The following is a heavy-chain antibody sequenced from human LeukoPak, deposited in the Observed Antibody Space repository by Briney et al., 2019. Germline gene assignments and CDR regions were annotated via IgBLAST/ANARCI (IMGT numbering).Heavy chain of an antibody. Sequence: SETLSLTCTVSGGSISSYYWSWIRQPAGKGLEWIGRIYTSGSTNYNPSLKSRVTISVDKSKNQFSLKLRSVSAADTAVYYCARSPVVVPAAIDYWGQGTLVTVSS. CDR2: IYTSGST. CDR1: GGSISSYY. J-gene: IGHJ4*02. D-gene: IGHD2-2*01. CDR3: ARSPVVVPAAIDY. V-gene: IGHV4-4*07.